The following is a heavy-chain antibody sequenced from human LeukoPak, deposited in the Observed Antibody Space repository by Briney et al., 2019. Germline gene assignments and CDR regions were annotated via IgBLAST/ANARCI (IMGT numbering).Heavy chain of an antibody. Sequence: GESLKISCKGSGYSFTSYWIGWVRQMPGKGLEWMGIIYPGDSDTRYSSSFQCQVTISADKSISTAYLQWSSLKASDTAMYYCARRLTMVRGVLGGPFDYWGQGTLVTVSS. D-gene: IGHD3-10*01. CDR3: ARRLTMVRGVLGGPFDY. CDR2: IYPGDSDT. CDR1: GYSFTSYW. V-gene: IGHV5-51*01. J-gene: IGHJ4*02.